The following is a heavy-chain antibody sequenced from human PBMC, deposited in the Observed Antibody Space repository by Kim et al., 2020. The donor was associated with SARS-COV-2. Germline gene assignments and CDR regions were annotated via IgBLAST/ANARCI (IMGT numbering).Heavy chain of an antibody. CDR1: GFTFSSYG. V-gene: IGHV3-30*18. D-gene: IGHD1-26*01. CDR2: ITCDGGHT. J-gene: IGHJ4*02. Sequence: GGSLRLSCAASGFTFSSYGMRWVRQAPGKGLEWVSAITCDGGHTYYVDSVKGRFTISRDNPKNTLYLQMNSLRIEDTAVYYCAKSCSGTYFGYDYWGQGSLVTVSS. CDR3: AKSCSGTYFGYDY.